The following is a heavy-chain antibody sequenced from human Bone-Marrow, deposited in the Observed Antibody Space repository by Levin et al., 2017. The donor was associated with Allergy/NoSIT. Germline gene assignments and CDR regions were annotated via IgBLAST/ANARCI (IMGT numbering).Heavy chain of an antibody. J-gene: IGHJ4*02. Sequence: GGSLRLSCAASGFTFSNYNMNWVRQAPGKGLEWLSYISSNTRTVYHASSLKGRFTVSRDNAKNSLYLQVNSLRDDDTAVYYCVREGGWWPPYYFDFWGQGAPVTVSS. CDR2: ISSNTRTV. CDR1: GFTFSNYN. V-gene: IGHV3-48*02. D-gene: IGHD2-15*01. CDR3: VREGGWWPPYYFDF.